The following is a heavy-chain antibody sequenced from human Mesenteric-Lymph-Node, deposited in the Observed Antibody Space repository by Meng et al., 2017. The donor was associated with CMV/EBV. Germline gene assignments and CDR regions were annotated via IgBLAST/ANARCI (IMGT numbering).Heavy chain of an antibody. J-gene: IGHJ4*02. CDR2: IIPIFGTA. CDR1: GGTFSSYA. D-gene: IGHD5-12*01. Sequence: SCKASGGTFSSYAISWVRQAPGQGLEWIGGIIPIFGTANYAQKFQGRVTITADESTSTAYMELSSLRSEDTAVYYCARGRGVATEIDYWGQGTLVTVSS. CDR3: ARGRGVATEIDY. V-gene: IGHV1-69*01.